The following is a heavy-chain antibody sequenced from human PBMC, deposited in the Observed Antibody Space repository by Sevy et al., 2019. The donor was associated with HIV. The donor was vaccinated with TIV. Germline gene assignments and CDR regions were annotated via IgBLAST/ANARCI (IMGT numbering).Heavy chain of an antibody. CDR2: IRGSGGRT. CDR3: ATSWAESGYGYVDGGY. V-gene: IGHV3-23*01. J-gene: IGHJ4*02. Sequence: GGSLRLSCAASGFTFSTYAMSWVRQAPGKGLEWVSVIRGSGGRTYYADSVKGRFTISRDNSKHTLYLHMNSLRAEDTAVYYCATSWAESGYGYVDGGYWGQGTLVTVSS. CDR1: GFTFSTYA. D-gene: IGHD5-12*01.